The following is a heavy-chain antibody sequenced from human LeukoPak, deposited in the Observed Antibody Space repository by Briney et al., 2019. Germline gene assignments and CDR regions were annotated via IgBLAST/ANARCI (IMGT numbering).Heavy chain of an antibody. V-gene: IGHV4-34*01. CDR3: ARGDVVVPAAMRKLFDY. CDR1: GGSFSGYY. Sequence: SETLSLTCAVYGGSFSGYYWSWIRQPPGKGLEWIGEINHSGSTNYNPSLKSRVTISVDTSKNQFSLKLSSVTAADTAVYYCARGDVVVPAAMRKLFDYWGQGTLVTVSS. J-gene: IGHJ4*02. D-gene: IGHD2-2*01. CDR2: INHSGST.